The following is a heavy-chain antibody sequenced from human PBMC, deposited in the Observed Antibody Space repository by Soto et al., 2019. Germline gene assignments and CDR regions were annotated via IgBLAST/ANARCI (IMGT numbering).Heavy chain of an antibody. CDR2: IYYDGNT. CDR1: GDSITSSSHY. J-gene: IGHJ4*02. CDR3: ARHNYGSGITYFDY. Sequence: SETLSLTCTVSGDSITSSSHYWGWIRQPPGKGLECIANIYYDGNTYYNPSLKSRVAISLDTSKNQFSLRLNSVTAADTVVYYCARHNYGSGITYFDYWGLGTLVTVSS. D-gene: IGHD3-10*01. V-gene: IGHV4-39*01.